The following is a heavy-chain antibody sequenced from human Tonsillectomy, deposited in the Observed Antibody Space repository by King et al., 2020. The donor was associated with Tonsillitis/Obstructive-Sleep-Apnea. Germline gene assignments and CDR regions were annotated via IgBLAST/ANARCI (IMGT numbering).Heavy chain of an antibody. CDR2: IYYSGST. CDR3: AREYYYGSGSYFDY. CDR1: GGSISSYY. Sequence: MQLQESGPGLVKPSENLSLTCTVSGGSISSYYWSWIRQPPGKGLEWIGYIYYSGSTNYNPSLKSRVTISVDTSKNQFSLKLSSVTAADTAVYYCAREYYYGSGSYFDYWGQGTLVTVSS. V-gene: IGHV4-59*01. J-gene: IGHJ4*02. D-gene: IGHD3-10*01.